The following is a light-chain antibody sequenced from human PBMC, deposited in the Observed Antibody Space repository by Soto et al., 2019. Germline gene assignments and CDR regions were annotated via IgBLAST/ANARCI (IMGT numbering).Light chain of an antibody. CDR1: ESISTW. Sequence: DIQMTQSPSTLSASVGDRVTSTRRASESISTWLASYPQKPGKAPNLLIYRASTLQSGVPSRFSGGGFGTQFTLSISRQQPDDFATYYCQQCKYYSRTFGQGNTMEIK. J-gene: IGKJ1*01. CDR2: RAS. CDR3: QQCKYYSRT. V-gene: IGKV1-5*03.